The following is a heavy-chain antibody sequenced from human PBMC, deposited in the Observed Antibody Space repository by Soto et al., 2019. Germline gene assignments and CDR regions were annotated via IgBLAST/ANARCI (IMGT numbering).Heavy chain of an antibody. Sequence: GSLRLSCAASGFTFSTHSMNWVRQASGKGLEWISYITSSSGTMYADSVKGRFTISRDNAKNSLYLQMNSLRAEDTAVYFCVGEVGFQLIYWGQGTLVTVSS. CDR1: GFTFSTHS. D-gene: IGHD2-2*01. V-gene: IGHV3-48*01. J-gene: IGHJ4*02. CDR2: ITSSSGTM. CDR3: VGEVGFQLIY.